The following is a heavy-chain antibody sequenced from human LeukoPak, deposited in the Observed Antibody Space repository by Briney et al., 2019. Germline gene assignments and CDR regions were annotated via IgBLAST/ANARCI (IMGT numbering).Heavy chain of an antibody. V-gene: IGHV3-30-3*01. CDR1: GFTFDDYA. J-gene: IGHJ6*02. CDR2: ISYDGSNK. Sequence: GGSLRLSCAASGFTFDDYAMHWVRQAPGKGLEWVAVISYDGSNKYYADSVKGRFTISRDNSKNTLYLQMNSLRAEDTAVYYCARAPYSSGWSFPNYYYYYGMDVWGQGTTVTVSS. D-gene: IGHD6-19*01. CDR3: ARAPYSSGWSFPNYYYYYGMDV.